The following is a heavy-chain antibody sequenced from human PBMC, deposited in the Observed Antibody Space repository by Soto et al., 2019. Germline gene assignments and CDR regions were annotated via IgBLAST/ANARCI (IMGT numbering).Heavy chain of an antibody. J-gene: IGHJ5*02. CDR3: AREWFDP. V-gene: IGHV4-34*10. CDR2: INHSGST. CDR1: GRSFSGYY. Sequence: SETLSLTCAVYGRSFSGYYWSWIRQPPGKGLEWVGDINHSGSTSYNPSLKSRFTISRDNSKNTLYLQMNSLRAEDTAVYYCAREWFDPWGQGTLVTVSS.